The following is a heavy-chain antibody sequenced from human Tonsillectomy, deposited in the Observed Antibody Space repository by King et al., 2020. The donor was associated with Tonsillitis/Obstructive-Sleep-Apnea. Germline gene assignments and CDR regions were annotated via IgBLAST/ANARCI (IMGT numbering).Heavy chain of an antibody. V-gene: IGHV3-7*04. D-gene: IGHD2-15*01. CDR1: GFTFSDYW. J-gene: IGHJ5*02. Sequence: VQLVESGGGLVQPGDSLRLSCAASGFTFSDYWMSWVRQAPGKGLEWVANINHDGSEEYYVDSVKGRFTISRDNAENTVYLQINSLRREDTAVYFCARNRQPTQPGGWFDPWGQGTLVTVSS. CDR2: INHDGSEE. CDR3: ARNRQPTQPGGWFDP.